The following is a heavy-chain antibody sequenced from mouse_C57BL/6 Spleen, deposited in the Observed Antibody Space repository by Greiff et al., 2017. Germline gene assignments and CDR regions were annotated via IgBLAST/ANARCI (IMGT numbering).Heavy chain of an antibody. CDR3: ARADGYYFWYFDV. CDR2: ISSGSSTI. D-gene: IGHD2-3*01. Sequence: EVKLKESGGGLVKPGGSLKLSCAASGFTFSDYGMHWVRQAPEKGLEWVAYISSGSSTIYYADTVKGRFTISRDNAKNTLFLQMTSLRSEDTAMYYCARADGYYFWYFDVWGTGTTVTVSS. V-gene: IGHV5-17*01. J-gene: IGHJ1*03. CDR1: GFTFSDYG.